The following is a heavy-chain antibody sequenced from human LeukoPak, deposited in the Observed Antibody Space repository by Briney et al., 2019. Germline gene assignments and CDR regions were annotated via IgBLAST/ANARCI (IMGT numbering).Heavy chain of an antibody. CDR1: GYSFTNYW. J-gene: IGHJ4*02. CDR3: ARGLVTTSLFDY. Sequence: GESLKISCKGSGYSFTNYWIAWVRQMPGKGLEWMGFTYPGDSDTRYSPSFRGQVTISADKSTNTAYLQCSSLKASDTAIYYCARGLVTTSLFDYWGQGTLVTVSS. CDR2: TYPGDSDT. D-gene: IGHD5-12*01. V-gene: IGHV5-51*01.